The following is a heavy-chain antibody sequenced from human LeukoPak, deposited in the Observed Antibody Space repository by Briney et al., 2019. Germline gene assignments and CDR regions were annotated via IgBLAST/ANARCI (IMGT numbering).Heavy chain of an antibody. V-gene: IGHV3-7*01. CDR1: GFTFSAYR. J-gene: IGHJ4*02. D-gene: IGHD4-17*01. CDR3: ARVDYGDYAAGF. Sequence: PGGSLRLSCAASGFTFSAYRMNWVRQAPGKGLEWVATIKQDGNEKNYVDSVKGRFTISRDNAKNSLYLQMNSLRADDTALYYCARVDYGDYAAGFWGQGTLVTVSS. CDR2: IKQDGNEK.